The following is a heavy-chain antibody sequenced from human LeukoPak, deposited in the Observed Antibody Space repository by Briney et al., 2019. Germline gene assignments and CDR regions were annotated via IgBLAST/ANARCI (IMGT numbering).Heavy chain of an antibody. J-gene: IGHJ4*02. Sequence: ASVKVSCKASGYTFTGYYMHWVRQAPGQGLEWMGWISPNSGGTNYAQKFQGRVTMTRDTSISTAYMELSRLRSDDTAVYYCARESADYYDSSGYYYLVYYFDYWGQGTLVTVSS. CDR2: ISPNSGGT. V-gene: IGHV1-2*02. D-gene: IGHD3-22*01. CDR1: GYTFTGYY. CDR3: ARESADYYDSSGYYYLVYYFDY.